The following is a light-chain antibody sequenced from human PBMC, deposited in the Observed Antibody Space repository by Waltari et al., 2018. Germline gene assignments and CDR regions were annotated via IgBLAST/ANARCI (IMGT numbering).Light chain of an antibody. V-gene: IGKV3-11*01. CDR2: DTS. CDR3: QRRGHWPPDAT. J-gene: IGKJ3*01. Sequence: EIVLTQSPATLSLSPGERATPPCRASQSVSRFLAWYQQKPGQAPRLIIYDTSNRATGIPARFSGSGSGTDFTLTISSLEPEDFAVYYCQRRGHWPPDATFGPGTRVDIK. CDR1: QSVSRF.